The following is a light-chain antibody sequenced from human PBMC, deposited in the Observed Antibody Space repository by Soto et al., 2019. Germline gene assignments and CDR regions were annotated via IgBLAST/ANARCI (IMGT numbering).Light chain of an antibody. Sequence: NFMLTQPHSVSESPGKTVTISCTRSSGSIASNYVQWYQQRPGSAPTTVTYEDNQRPSGVPDRFSGSIDSSSNSASLTISGLKTEDEADYYCQSYDSSNPDVVFGGGTQLTVL. CDR3: QSYDSSNPDVV. CDR2: EDN. J-gene: IGLJ2*01. V-gene: IGLV6-57*04. CDR1: SGSIASNY.